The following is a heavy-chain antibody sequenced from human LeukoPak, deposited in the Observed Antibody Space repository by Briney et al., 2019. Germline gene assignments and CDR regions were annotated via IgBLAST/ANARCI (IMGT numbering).Heavy chain of an antibody. CDR1: GFTFSSYS. CDR2: ISSSSSYI. J-gene: IGHJ4*02. V-gene: IGHV3-21*01. D-gene: IGHD3-22*01. CDR3: ARHRYYYDSSGSPHFVY. Sequence: GGSLRLSCAASGFTFSSYSMNWVRQAPGKGLEWVSSISSSSSYIYYADSVKGRFTISRDNAKNSLYLQLNSLRAEDTAVYYCARHRYYYDSSGSPHFVYWGQGTLATVSS.